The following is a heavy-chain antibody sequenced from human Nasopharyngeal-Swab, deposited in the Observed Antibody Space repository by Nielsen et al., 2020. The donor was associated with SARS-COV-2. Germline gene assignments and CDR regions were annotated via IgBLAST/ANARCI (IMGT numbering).Heavy chain of an antibody. J-gene: IGHJ4*02. D-gene: IGHD3-22*01. Sequence: LRLSCAVSGGSISGDGHSWNWVRQPPGKGLEWIGYMYYSGSTDYNPSLKSRVTISVDRSKNLFSLKLTSVTAADTAVYYCASSLGSYYDSSGYYVGPLDFWGQGTLVTVSS. CDR1: GGSISGDGHS. CDR2: MYYSGST. CDR3: ASSLGSYYDSSGYYVGPLDF. V-gene: IGHV4-30-2*01.